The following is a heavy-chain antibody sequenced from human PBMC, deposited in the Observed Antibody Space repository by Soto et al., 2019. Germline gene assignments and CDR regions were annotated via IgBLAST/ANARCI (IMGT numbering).Heavy chain of an antibody. J-gene: IGHJ3*02. CDR2: ISAYNGNT. Sequence: ASVKVSCKASGYTFTSYGISWVRQAPGQGLEWMGWISAYNGNTNYAQKLQGRVTMTTDTSTSTAYMELRSLRSDDTAVYYCARIGRGFLEWLFTPDTFDIWGQGTMVTVS. CDR3: ARIGRGFLEWLFTPDTFDI. D-gene: IGHD3-3*01. CDR1: GYTFTSYG. V-gene: IGHV1-18*01.